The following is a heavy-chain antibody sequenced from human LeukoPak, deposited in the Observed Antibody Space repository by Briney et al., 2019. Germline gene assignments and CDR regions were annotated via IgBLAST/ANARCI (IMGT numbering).Heavy chain of an antibody. CDR2: ISSSGSTI. Sequence: PGGSLRLSCAASGFTFSSYEVNWVRQAPGKRLEWVSYISSSGSTIYYADSVKGRFTISRDNAKNSLYLQMNSLRAEDTAVYYCARGRGDFWRGSLFDIWGQGTMVTVSS. D-gene: IGHD3-3*01. CDR3: ARGRGDFWRGSLFDI. V-gene: IGHV3-48*03. CDR1: GFTFSSYE. J-gene: IGHJ3*02.